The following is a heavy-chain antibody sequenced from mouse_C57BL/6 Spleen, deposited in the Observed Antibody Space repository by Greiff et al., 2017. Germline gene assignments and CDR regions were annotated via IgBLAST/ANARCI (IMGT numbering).Heavy chain of an antibody. CDR1: GYAFSSSW. CDR3: ARGGIYYDYDVAMDY. D-gene: IGHD2-4*01. J-gene: IGHJ4*01. Sequence: QVQLKQSGPELVKPGASVKISCKASGYAFSSSWMNWVQQRPGKGLEWLGRIYPGDGDTNYTGKFKGKATLTADKSSSTAYIQLSSLTSEDSAVYFCARGGIYYDYDVAMDYWGQGTSVTVSS. CDR2: IYPGDGDT. V-gene: IGHV1-82*01.